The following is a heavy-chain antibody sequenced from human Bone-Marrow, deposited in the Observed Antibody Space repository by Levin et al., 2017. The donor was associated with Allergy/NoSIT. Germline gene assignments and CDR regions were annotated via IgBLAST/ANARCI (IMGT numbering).Heavy chain of an antibody. V-gene: IGHV3-74*01. J-gene: IGHJ4*02. D-gene: IGHD1-26*01. Sequence: GGSLRLSCAASGFTFSSYWMHWVRQVPGKGLEWVSRIKTDGKTTTYADSVKGRFSISRDNAKNTVYLQMSSLTAEDTAVYYCVRGAFSGTYGLGDFWGQGTLVTVSS. CDR2: IKTDGKTT. CDR1: GFTFSSYW. CDR3: VRGAFSGTYGLGDF.